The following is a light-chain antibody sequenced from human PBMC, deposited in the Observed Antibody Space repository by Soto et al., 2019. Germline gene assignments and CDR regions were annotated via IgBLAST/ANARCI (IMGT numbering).Light chain of an antibody. CDR3: QQNNNSPYT. CDR2: GVS. V-gene: IGKV3-15*01. CDR1: QSVSRD. Sequence: EIVMTQSPATLSVSPGDRATLSCRASQSVSRDIAWYRQKPGKAPKLLIYGVSTWETGFPSRFSGSGSGTDFTLTISSLQPEDFATYYCQQNNNSPYTFGQGTKLEIK. J-gene: IGKJ2*01.